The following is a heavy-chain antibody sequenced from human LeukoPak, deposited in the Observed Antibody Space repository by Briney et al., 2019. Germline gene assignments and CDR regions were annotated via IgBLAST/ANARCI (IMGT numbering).Heavy chain of an antibody. V-gene: IGHV1-69*04. CDR2: IIPILGIA. Sequence: AASVKVSCKASGYTFTIYGISWVRQAPGQGLEWMGRIIPILGIANYAQKFQGRVTITADKSTSTAYMELSSLRSEDTAVYYCARVRQRDFDYWGQGTLVTVSS. CDR3: ARVRQRDFDY. CDR1: GYTFTIYG. J-gene: IGHJ4*02.